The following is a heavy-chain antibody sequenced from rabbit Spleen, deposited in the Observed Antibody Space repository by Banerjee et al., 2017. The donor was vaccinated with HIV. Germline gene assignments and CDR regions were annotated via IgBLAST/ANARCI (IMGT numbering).Heavy chain of an antibody. J-gene: IGHJ4*01. CDR3: ARVSESSGWGEDL. CDR2: IYSTIHYT. Sequence: QQLVESGGDLVKPGASLTLTCTASGFSFSSGYDIVWVRQAPGKGLEWIGYIYSTIHYTYYGNWAKGRFTISKPSSTTVTLQMTSLTVADTATYFCARVSESSGWGEDLWGPGTLVTVS. V-gene: IGHV1S40*01. D-gene: IGHD4-1*01. CDR1: GFSFSSGYD.